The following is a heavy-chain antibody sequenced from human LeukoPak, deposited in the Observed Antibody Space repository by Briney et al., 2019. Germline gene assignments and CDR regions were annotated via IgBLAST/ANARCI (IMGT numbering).Heavy chain of an antibody. CDR2: ISGAGGTT. V-gene: IGHV3-23*01. D-gene: IGHD4-17*01. Sequence: GESLRLSCAASGFTFSSYAMMWLRQAPGKGLEWVSAISGAGGTTLYADSVKGRFTISRDNSKNTLYPQMTSLRVEDTAVYYCARDPNGDYIGAFEIWGQGTMVTVSS. CDR3: ARDPNGDYIGAFEI. J-gene: IGHJ3*02. CDR1: GFTFSSYA.